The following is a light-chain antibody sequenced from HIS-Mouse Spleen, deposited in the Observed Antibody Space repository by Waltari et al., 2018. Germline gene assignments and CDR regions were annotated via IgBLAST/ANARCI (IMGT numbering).Light chain of an antibody. CDR3: QAWDSSTVV. J-gene: IGLJ2*01. V-gene: IGLV3-1*01. Sequence: SYELTQPPSVSVSPGQTASITCPGDKLGDKYACWYQQKPGQSPVLVTYQYSKRPSGIPERFSGSNSGNTATLTISGTQAMDEADYYCQAWDSSTVVFGGGTKLTVL. CDR2: QYS. CDR1: KLGDKY.